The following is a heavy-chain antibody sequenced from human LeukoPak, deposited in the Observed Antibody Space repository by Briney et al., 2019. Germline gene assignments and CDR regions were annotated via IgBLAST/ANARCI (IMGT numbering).Heavy chain of an antibody. J-gene: IGHJ4*02. Sequence: PGRSLRLSCVASGFSFSNYGMHWVRQAPGKGLEWVAGISYDGNKVYYGDSVKGQLNISRDNSKNTLYLQMNNLKPEDTAVYYCASQDAWQQLVGSFDYWGQGTLVSVSS. CDR3: ASQDAWQQLVGSFDY. V-gene: IGHV3-30-3*01. CDR1: GFSFSNYG. D-gene: IGHD1-1*01. CDR2: ISYDGNKV.